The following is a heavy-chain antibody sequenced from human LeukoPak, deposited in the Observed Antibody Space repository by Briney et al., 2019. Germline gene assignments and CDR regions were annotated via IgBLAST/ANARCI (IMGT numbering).Heavy chain of an antibody. CDR3: AKRRGSGSYVPFDY. V-gene: IGHV3-30*02. CDR1: GFTFSSYG. D-gene: IGHD1-26*01. J-gene: IGHJ4*02. CDR2: IRYDGSNK. Sequence: AESLRLSCAASGFTFSSYGMHWVRQSPGKGLEWVAFIRYDGSNKYYPDSAKGRFTISRDNSKNTRYLQMNSLRAEDTAVYYCAKRRGSGSYVPFDYWGQGTLVTVSS.